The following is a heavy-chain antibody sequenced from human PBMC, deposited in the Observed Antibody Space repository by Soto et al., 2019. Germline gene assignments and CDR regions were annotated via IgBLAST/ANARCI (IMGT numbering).Heavy chain of an antibody. CDR2: IYWDDDK. CDR3: AHWGGYCSSTSCYDDAFDL. Sequence: QITLKESGPTLVKPTQTLTLTCTFSGFSFSTSGVAVGWIRQPPGKALEWLAVIYWDDDKRYSPSLKSRVTITQDTSKNQVVLTMTNMDPVDTATYYCAHWGGYCSSTSCYDDAFDLWGQGTMVTVSS. CDR1: GFSFSTSGVA. D-gene: IGHD2-2*01. V-gene: IGHV2-5*02. J-gene: IGHJ3*01.